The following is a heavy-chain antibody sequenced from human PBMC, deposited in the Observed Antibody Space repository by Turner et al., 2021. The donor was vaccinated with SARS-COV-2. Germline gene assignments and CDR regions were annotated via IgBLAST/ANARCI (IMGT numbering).Heavy chain of an antibody. J-gene: IGHJ6*02. CDR3: ARLPVGYYGSGSYYHYGMDV. Sequence: QLQLQESGPGLVKPSETLSLTRTVPGGSISSSSYYSDWIRQPPGKGLEWIGRIYYSGSTYYNQSLKSRVTISVDTAKNQFTRKLSSVTAADTAVYYCARLPVGYYGSGSYYHYGMDVWGQGTTVTVSS. V-gene: IGHV4-39*01. CDR2: IYYSGST. CDR1: GGSISSSSYY. D-gene: IGHD3-10*01.